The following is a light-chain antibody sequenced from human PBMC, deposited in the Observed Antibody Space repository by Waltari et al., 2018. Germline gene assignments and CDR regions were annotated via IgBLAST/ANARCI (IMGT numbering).Light chain of an antibody. CDR2: DVS. Sequence: DIQMTQSPSSLSVSVGERVTITCQASQDISIYLNWYQQRPGKAPKLLIYDVSNLESGVPSRFSGGGSGTDFSFTISSLQSEDIATYYCQQYEDVPYTFGQGTKLMIK. V-gene: IGKV1-33*01. CDR1: QDISIY. CDR3: QQYEDVPYT. J-gene: IGKJ2*01.